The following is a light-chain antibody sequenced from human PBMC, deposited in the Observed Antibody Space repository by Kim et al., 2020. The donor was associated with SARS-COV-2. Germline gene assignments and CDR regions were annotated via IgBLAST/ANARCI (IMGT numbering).Light chain of an antibody. CDR1: SGHSSYA. CDR3: QTWGTGIVV. J-gene: IGLJ2*01. Sequence: SVKLTCTLSSGHSSYAIAWHQQQPEKGPRYLMKLNSDGSHSKGDGIPDRFSGSSSGAERYLTISSLQSEDEADYYCQTWGTGIVVFGGGTQLTVL. CDR2: LNSDGSH. V-gene: IGLV4-69*01.